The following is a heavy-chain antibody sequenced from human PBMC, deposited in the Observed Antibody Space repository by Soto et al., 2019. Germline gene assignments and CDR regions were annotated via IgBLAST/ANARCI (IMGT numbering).Heavy chain of an antibody. D-gene: IGHD5-18*01. J-gene: IGHJ6*02. CDR2: ISSRGDRT. V-gene: IGHV3-23*01. CDR3: AKETGYSYGFQPNALDV. CDR1: VFTFSRYA. Sequence: GWSLRLSCSGSVFTFSRYAMNWCRQAPGKGLEWVSIISSRGDRTSYAESVKGRFTISRDDSKNTLFLHMNSLGAEDTAVYYCAKETGYSYGFQPNALDVWGQGTTVTVSS.